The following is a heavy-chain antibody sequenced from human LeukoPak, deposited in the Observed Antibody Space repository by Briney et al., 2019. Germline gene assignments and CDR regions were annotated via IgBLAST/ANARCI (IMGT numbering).Heavy chain of an antibody. D-gene: IGHD3-3*01. CDR3: ARASVNYDFWSGYSSPFDY. CDR1: GYTFTSYY. CDR2: INPNSGGT. V-gene: IGHV1-2*02. J-gene: IGHJ4*02. Sequence: GASVKVSCKASGYTFTSYYMHWVQQAPGQGLEWMGWINPNSGGTNYAQKFQGRVTMTRDTSISTAYMELSRLRSDDTAVYYCARASVNYDFWSGYSSPFDYWGQGTLVTVSS.